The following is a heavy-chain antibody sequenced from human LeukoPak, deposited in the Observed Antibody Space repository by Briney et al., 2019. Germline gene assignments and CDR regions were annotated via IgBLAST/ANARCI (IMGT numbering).Heavy chain of an antibody. D-gene: IGHD1-26*01. CDR2: IYSDGNT. CDR1: GFTVSNNR. Sequence: GGSLRLSCAASGFTVSNNRLSWVCQAPGMGLEWVSTIYSDGNTYYPDSVKGRFTISRDGSKNTLYLQLNSLRTEDTAIYYCVREREGSNSEHWGQGTLVTVSS. J-gene: IGHJ1*01. V-gene: IGHV3-53*01. CDR3: VREREGSNSEH.